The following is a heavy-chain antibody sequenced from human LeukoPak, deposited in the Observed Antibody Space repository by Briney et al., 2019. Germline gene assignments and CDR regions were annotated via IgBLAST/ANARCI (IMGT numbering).Heavy chain of an antibody. J-gene: IGHJ6*03. CDR3: ARGDYYRDV. Sequence: PSQTLSLTCTVSGGSISSGPYYWTWIRQHPGKDLEWIGYISYSGSTDYNPSLRSRITISVDTSKNQFSLKLSSVTVADSAVYYCARGDYYRDVWGKGTTVTVSS. CDR2: ISYSGST. CDR1: GGSISSGPYY. V-gene: IGHV4-31*03.